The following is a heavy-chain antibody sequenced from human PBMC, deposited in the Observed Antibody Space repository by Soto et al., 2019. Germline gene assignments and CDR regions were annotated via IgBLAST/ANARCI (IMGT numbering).Heavy chain of an antibody. CDR1: GGSFSGYY. D-gene: IGHD6-6*01. Sequence: SETLSLTCAVYGGSFSGYYWSWIRQPPGKGLEWIGEINHSGSTNYSPSLKSRVTISVDTSKNQFSLKLSSVTAADTAVYYCARGHGIAARLYYYYGMDVWGQGTTVTVSS. CDR3: ARGHGIAARLYYYYGMDV. J-gene: IGHJ6*02. V-gene: IGHV4-34*01. CDR2: INHSGST.